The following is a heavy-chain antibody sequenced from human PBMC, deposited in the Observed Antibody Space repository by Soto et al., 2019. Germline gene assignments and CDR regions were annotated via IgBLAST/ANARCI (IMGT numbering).Heavy chain of an antibody. CDR1: GYTFTGYY. CDR2: ITPNSGGT. V-gene: IGHV1-2*02. CDR3: ARDEKYYDYVWGSYSPGDY. Sequence: ASVKVSCKASGYTFTGYYMHWVRQAPGQGLEWMGWITPNSGGTNYAQKFQGRVTMTRDTSISTAYMELSRLRSDDTAVYYCARDEKYYDYVWGSYSPGDYWGQGTLVTVSS. D-gene: IGHD3-16*01. J-gene: IGHJ4*02.